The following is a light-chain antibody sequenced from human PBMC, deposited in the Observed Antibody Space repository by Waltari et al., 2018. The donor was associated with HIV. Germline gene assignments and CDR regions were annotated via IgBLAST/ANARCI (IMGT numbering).Light chain of an antibody. CDR1: KLGSMY. J-gene: IGLJ2*01. Sequence: SFELTQPPSVSVSPGQTAYITCSGNKLGSMYGSWYQQKPGQSTVLVIFQDVKRPSGRPGRFSGSISGSTATLISSEPQPMDEADYYCQSWDSSAAVFGGGTKLTVL. CDR3: QSWDSSAAV. V-gene: IGLV3-1*01. CDR2: QDV.